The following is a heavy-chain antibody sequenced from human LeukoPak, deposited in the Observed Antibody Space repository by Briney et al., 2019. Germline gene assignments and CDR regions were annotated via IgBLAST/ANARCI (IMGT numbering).Heavy chain of an antibody. J-gene: IGHJ6*04. CDR3: ARGPRGYCSSTSCYDWSKYYYYNGMDV. CDR2: INHSGST. D-gene: IGHD2-2*01. Sequence: SETLSLTCAVYGGSFSGYYWSWIRQPPGKGLEWIGEINHSGSTNYNPSLKSRVTISVDTSKNQFSLKLSSVTAADTAVYYCARGPRGYCSSTSCYDWSKYYYYNGMDVWGKGTTVTVSS. CDR1: GGSFSGYY. V-gene: IGHV4-34*01.